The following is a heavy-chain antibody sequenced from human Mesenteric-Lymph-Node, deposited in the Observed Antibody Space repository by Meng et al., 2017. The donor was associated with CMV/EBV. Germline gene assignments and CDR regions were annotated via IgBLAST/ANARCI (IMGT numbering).Heavy chain of an antibody. V-gene: IGHV3-73*01. CDR2: IRGKANSYAT. D-gene: IGHD1-1*01. Sequence: GESLKISCAASGFSFSGSAMHWVRQASGKGLEWVGRIRGKANSYATAYAASVKGRFTISRDDSKNTAYLQMNSLKTEDTAVYYCTRRTQIYGMDAWGQGTTVTVSS. CDR3: TRRTQIYGMDA. J-gene: IGHJ6*02. CDR1: GFSFSGSA.